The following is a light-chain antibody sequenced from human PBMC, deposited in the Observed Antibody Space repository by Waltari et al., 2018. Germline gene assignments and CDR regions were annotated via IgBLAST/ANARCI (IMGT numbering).Light chain of an antibody. Sequence: QSVLTQPPSASGTPGQRVTISCSGSSSNIGPNTGNWSQHLPGTAPKLLIYNNNQGPSGVPDRFSGSKSGTSASLAISGLQSEDEADYYCAAWDGRLDAWVFGGGTKLTVL. V-gene: IGLV1-44*01. J-gene: IGLJ3*02. CDR2: NNN. CDR1: SSNIGPNT. CDR3: AAWDGRLDAWV.